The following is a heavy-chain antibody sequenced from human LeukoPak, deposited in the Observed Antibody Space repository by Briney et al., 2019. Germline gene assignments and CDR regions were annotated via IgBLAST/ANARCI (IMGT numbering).Heavy chain of an antibody. D-gene: IGHD1-26*01. J-gene: IGHJ6*02. CDR2: INAGNGNT. CDR3: ARFLGGSYGMDV. V-gene: IGHV1-3*01. Sequence: ASVKVSCKASGYTFTSYSMHWVRQAPGQRLEWMGWINAGNGNTKFSQKFQGRVTITRDTSASTAYMELSSLRSEDTAVYYCARFLGGSYGMDVWGQGITVIVSS. CDR1: GYTFTSYS.